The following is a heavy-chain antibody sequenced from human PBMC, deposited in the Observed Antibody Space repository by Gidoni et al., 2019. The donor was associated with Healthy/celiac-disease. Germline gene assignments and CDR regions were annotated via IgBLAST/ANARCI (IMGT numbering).Heavy chain of an antibody. D-gene: IGHD5-12*01. J-gene: IGHJ6*02. CDR2: IYYSGST. CDR3: ARNHTPPRWLHEYYYYYGMDV. CDR1: GGSISSYY. Sequence: QVQLQESGPGLVKPSATLSLTCTVSGGSISSYYWSWIRQPPGKGLEWIGYIYYSGSTNYNPSIKSRVTISVDTSKNQFSLKLSSVTAADTAGYYWARNHTPPRWLHEYYYYYGMDVWGQGTTVTVSS. V-gene: IGHV4-59*08.